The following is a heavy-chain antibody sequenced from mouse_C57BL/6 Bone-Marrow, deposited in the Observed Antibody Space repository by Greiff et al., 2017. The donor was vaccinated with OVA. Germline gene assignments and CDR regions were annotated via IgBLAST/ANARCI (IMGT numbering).Heavy chain of an antibody. J-gene: IGHJ2*01. V-gene: IGHV7-1*01. CDR2: SRNKANDYTT. CDR1: GFTFSDFY. D-gene: IGHD2-1*01. Sequence: EVKLMESGGGLVQSGRSLRLSCATSGFTFSDFYMEWVRQAPGKGLEWIAASRNKANDYTTEYSASVKGRFIVSRDTSQSILYLQMNALRAEDTAIYYCARVPLLDYFDYWGQGTTLTVSS. CDR3: ARVPLLDYFDY.